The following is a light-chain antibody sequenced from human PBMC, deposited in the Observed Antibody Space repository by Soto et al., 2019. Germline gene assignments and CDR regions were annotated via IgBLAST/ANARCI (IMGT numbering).Light chain of an antibody. CDR2: EVS. CDR1: SSDVGGYNY. V-gene: IGLV2-14*01. J-gene: IGLJ1*01. CDR3: SSYTSSSTGV. Sequence: QSVLTQPASVSGSPGQSITISCTGTSSDVGGYNYVSWYQQHPGEAPKLMIYEVSNRPSGVCNRFSGSKSGNTASLTISGLQGEDEADYYCSSYTSSSTGVFGTGTKVTVL.